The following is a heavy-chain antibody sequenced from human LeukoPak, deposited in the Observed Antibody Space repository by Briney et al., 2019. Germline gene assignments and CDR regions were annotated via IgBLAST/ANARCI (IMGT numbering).Heavy chain of an antibody. D-gene: IGHD6-19*01. CDR2: IYYSGST. CDR3: ARDNRRESSGAVGFDY. J-gene: IGHJ4*02. V-gene: IGHV4-59*01. Sequence: SETLSLTCTVSGGSIRTYYWSWIRQPPGKGLEWIGYIYYSGSTNYNPSLKSRVTISVDTSKNQFSLKLSSATAADTAVYYCARDNRRESSGAVGFDYWGQGTLVTVSS. CDR1: GGSIRTYY.